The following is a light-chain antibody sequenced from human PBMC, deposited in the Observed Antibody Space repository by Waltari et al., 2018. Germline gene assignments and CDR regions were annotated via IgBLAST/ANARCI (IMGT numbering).Light chain of an antibody. J-gene: IGKJ1*01. CDR2: GAS. Sequence: EIVLTQSLGTLSLSSGAGATLSCRASQSVGRSLVWYQLRPGRAPRLLIYGASSRATGIPDRFTGSGSGTDFSLTISRLEPEDFAVYYCQMYVRLPVTFGQGTKVEI. CDR1: QSVGRS. CDR3: QMYVRLPVT. V-gene: IGKV3-20*01.